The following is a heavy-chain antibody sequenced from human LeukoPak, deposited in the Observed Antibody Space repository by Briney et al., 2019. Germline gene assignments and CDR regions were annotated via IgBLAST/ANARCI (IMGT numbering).Heavy chain of an antibody. CDR2: ISSTGATT. Sequence: ETLSLTCTVSGGSISSYYWSWIRQPPGKGLEWVSVISSTGATTYYAASVKGRFTISRDNSKSTLYLQMDALRADDTAVYYCARSLNGFYRGLDFWGQGTLVTVSS. CDR1: GGSISSYY. V-gene: IGHV3-23*01. J-gene: IGHJ4*02. CDR3: ARSLNGFYRGLDF. D-gene: IGHD3-22*01.